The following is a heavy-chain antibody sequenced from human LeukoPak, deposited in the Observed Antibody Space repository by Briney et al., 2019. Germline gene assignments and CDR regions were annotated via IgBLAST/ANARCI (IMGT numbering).Heavy chain of an antibody. CDR3: AKDEARYVDIVATTNDAFDI. Sequence: SVKVSCKASGGTFSSYAISWVRQAPGQGLEWMGGIIPIFGTANYAQKFQGRVTITADESTSTAYMELSSLRSEDTAVYYCAKDEARYVDIVATTNDAFDIWGQGTMVTVSS. CDR1: GGTFSSYA. J-gene: IGHJ3*02. CDR2: IIPIFGTA. D-gene: IGHD5-12*01. V-gene: IGHV1-69*13.